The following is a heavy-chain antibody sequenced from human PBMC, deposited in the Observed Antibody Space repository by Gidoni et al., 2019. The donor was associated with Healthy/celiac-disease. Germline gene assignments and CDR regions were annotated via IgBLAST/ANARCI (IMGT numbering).Heavy chain of an antibody. CDR2: ISAYNGNT. CDR1: GYTFTSYG. CDR3: ARDNGPGYGDYVDYYYGMDV. Sequence: QVQLVQSGAEVKKPGASVKVSCKASGYTFTSYGISWGRPAPGQGLEWMGWISAYNGNTNYAQKLQGRVTMTTDTSTSTAYMELRSLRSDDTAVYYCARDNGPGYGDYVDYYYGMDVWGQGTTVTVSS. V-gene: IGHV1-18*01. J-gene: IGHJ6*02. D-gene: IGHD4-17*01.